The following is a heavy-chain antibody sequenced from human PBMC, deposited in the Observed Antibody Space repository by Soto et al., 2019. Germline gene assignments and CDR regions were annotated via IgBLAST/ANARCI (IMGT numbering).Heavy chain of an antibody. CDR2: TYYGASS. Sequence: QMQLQESGPGLVKPSETLSLTCAVSGYSISSGYYWGWIRQPPGKVLEWLGTTYYGASSYYNPSLRSRITILLYASTNHLSLKLSSVTAADTAVYCCVRVAGSASWYETDSWGQGILVTVSS. CDR3: VRVAGSASWYETDS. CDR1: GYSISSGYY. J-gene: IGHJ4*02. V-gene: IGHV4-38-2*01. D-gene: IGHD6-13*01.